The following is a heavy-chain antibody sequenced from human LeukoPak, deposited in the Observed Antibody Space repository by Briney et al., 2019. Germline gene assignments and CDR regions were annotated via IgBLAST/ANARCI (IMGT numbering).Heavy chain of an antibody. D-gene: IGHD2-2*01. Sequence: GASVKVSCKASGYIFTSYHIHWVRQAPGQGLEWMGWINPNSGFTNYAQKFQGRVTMTRDTSISTAYMELSRLRSDDTAVYYCARLADCSSSSCRSFDYWGQGTLVTVSS. J-gene: IGHJ4*02. CDR3: ARLADCSSSSCRSFDY. CDR2: INPNSGFT. V-gene: IGHV1-2*02. CDR1: GYIFTSYH.